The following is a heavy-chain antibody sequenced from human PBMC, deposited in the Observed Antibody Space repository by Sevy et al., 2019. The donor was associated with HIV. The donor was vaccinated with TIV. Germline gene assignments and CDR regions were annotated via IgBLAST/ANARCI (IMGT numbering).Heavy chain of an antibody. CDR1: GGSISSYY. CDR2: IYYSGST. Sequence: SETLSLTCTVSGGSISSYYWSWIRQPPGKGLEWIGYIYYSGSTNYNPSLKSRVTISVDTSKNQFSLKLSSVTAADTAVYYCATYYYCSGSYSYFDYWGQGTLVTVSS. J-gene: IGHJ4*02. D-gene: IGHD3-10*01. V-gene: IGHV4-59*01. CDR3: ATYYYCSGSYSYFDY.